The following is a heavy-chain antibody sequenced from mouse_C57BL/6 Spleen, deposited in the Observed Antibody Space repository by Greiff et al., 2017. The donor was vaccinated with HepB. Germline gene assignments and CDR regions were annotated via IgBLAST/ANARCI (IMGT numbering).Heavy chain of an antibody. J-gene: IGHJ4*01. CDR2: IWRGGST. D-gene: IGHD1-1*01. CDR1: GFSLTSYG. Sequence: QVQLQQSGPGLVQPSQSLSITCTVSGFSLTSYGVHWVRQSPGKGLEWLGVIWRGGSTDYNAAFMSRLSITKDNSKSQVFFKMNSLQADDTAIYYCAKNKDYYGSSVMDYWGQGTSVTVSS. V-gene: IGHV2-5*01. CDR3: AKNKDYYGSSVMDY.